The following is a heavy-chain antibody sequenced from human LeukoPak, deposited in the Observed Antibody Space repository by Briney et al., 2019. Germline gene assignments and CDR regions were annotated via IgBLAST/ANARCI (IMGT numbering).Heavy chain of an antibody. Sequence: SVKVSCKASGYTFTSYAISWVRQAPGQGLEWMGRIIPILGIANYAQKFQGRVTITADKSTSTAYMELSSLRSEDTAVYYCAREATSFAFDIWGQGTMVTVSS. CDR3: AREATSFAFDI. CDR2: IIPILGIA. J-gene: IGHJ3*02. V-gene: IGHV1-69*04. CDR1: GYTFTSYA.